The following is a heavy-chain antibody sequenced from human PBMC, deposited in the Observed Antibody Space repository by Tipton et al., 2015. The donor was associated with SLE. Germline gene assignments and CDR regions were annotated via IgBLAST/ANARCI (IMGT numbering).Heavy chain of an antibody. CDR1: GGSFSVYY. V-gene: IGHV4-34*01. Sequence: TLSLTCAFYGGSFSVYYWNWIRQPPGGGLEWLGEINHRGTTNYNPSLKTRVTISLDTSKNQFSLKLRPVTAADAAVYYCARRCAKGLGYWGQGTLVTVSS. CDR3: ARRCAKGLGY. D-gene: IGHD4/OR15-4a*01. J-gene: IGHJ4*02. CDR2: INHRGTT.